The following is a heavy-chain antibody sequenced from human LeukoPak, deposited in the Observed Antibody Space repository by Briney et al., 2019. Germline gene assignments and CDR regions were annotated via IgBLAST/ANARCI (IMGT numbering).Heavy chain of an antibody. D-gene: IGHD2-15*01. CDR2: INAGNGNT. Sequence: ASVKVSCKASGYTFTSYAMHWVRQAPGQRLEWMGWINAGNGNTKYSQKFQGRVTITRDTSASTAYMELSSLRSEDTAVYYCAREGSGGHHGIFDYWGQGTLVTVSS. V-gene: IGHV1-3*01. CDR3: AREGSGGHHGIFDY. J-gene: IGHJ4*02. CDR1: GYTFTSYA.